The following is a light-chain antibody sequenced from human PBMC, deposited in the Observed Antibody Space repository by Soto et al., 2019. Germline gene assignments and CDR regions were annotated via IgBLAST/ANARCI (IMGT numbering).Light chain of an antibody. CDR3: QQRSNCWT. V-gene: IGKV3-11*01. J-gene: IGKJ1*01. Sequence: EIVLTQSPATLSLSPGERATLSCRASQSVSYYVAWYQQKPGQAPRLLIYDASNRATGIPARFSGNGSGTDFTLTISSLEPEDFAVYYCQQRSNCWTFGQGTKVE. CDR2: DAS. CDR1: QSVSYY.